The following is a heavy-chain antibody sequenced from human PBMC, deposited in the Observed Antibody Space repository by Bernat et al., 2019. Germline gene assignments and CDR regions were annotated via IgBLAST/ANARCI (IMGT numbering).Heavy chain of an antibody. CDR1: GGSFSGYY. D-gene: IGHD3-10*01. Sequence: QVQLQHWGAGLLKPSETLSLTCAVYGGSFSGYYWSWIRQPPGKGLEWIGEINHSGSTNYNPSLKSRVTISVDTSKNQFSLKLSSVTAADTAVYYCARGFGNSANFGNWFDPWGQGTLVTVSS. J-gene: IGHJ5*02. CDR2: INHSGST. CDR3: ARGFGNSANFGNWFDP. V-gene: IGHV4-34*01.